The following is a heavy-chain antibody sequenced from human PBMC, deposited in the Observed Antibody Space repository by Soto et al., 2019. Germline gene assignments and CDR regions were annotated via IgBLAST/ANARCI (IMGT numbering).Heavy chain of an antibody. V-gene: IGHV3-30*03. CDR1: GFTFSSYG. CDR3: ARDCSGGSCYFDY. D-gene: IGHD2-15*01. Sequence: QVQLVESGGGVVQPGRSLRLSCAVSGFTFSSYGMHWVRQAPGKGLEWVAGVSYDGRDEFYADSVKGRFTISRDNSKSTLFLQMKSLRVEDTAVYYCARDCSGGSCYFDYWGQGTQVPVSS. J-gene: IGHJ4*02. CDR2: VSYDGRDE.